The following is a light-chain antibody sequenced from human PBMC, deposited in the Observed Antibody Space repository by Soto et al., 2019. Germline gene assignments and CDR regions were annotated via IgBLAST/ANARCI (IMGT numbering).Light chain of an antibody. CDR3: QQLNTYPPWT. V-gene: IGKV1-9*01. CDR2: AAS. J-gene: IGKJ1*01. Sequence: DIQVTQSPSTLSASVGDRVTITCRASQSISSYLAWYQQKPGKAPELLIYAASTLQSGVPSRFSGSGSGTDLTLTISSLQTEDSANYYCQQLNTYPPWTFGQGTKVDIK. CDR1: QSISSY.